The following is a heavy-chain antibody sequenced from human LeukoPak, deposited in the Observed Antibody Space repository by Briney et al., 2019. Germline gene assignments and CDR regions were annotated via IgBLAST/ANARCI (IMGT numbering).Heavy chain of an antibody. CDR2: IGGSGGTT. V-gene: IGHV3-23*01. D-gene: IGHD6-19*01. CDR1: GFTFSSYA. Sequence: GGSLRLSCAASGFTFSSYAMTWVRQAPGKGLEWVSVIGGSGGTTYYGDSVKGRFTISRDNSKNTLYLQMNSLRAEDTAVYYCAKDRRYSSGWFDYWGQGTLVTVSS. CDR3: AKDRRYSSGWFDY. J-gene: IGHJ4*02.